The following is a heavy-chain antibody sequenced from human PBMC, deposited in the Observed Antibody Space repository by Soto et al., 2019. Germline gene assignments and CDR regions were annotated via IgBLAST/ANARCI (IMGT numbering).Heavy chain of an antibody. J-gene: IGHJ4*02. D-gene: IGHD3-16*02. CDR2: ISGGGGNT. CDR3: AGNYR. CDR1: GFSVSNYG. V-gene: IGHV3-23*01. Sequence: PGGSLSLSCVVSGFSVSNYGMRWVRQAPGKGLEWVSDISGGGGNTYYADSVKGRFTISRDNSKNTLYLQMNSLRDEDTAEYYCAGNYRWGQGTLVTVSS.